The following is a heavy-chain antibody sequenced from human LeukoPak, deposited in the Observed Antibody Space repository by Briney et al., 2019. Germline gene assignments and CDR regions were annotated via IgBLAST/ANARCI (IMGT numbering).Heavy chain of an antibody. CDR1: GFTFNIYS. V-gene: IGHV3-7*01. J-gene: IGHJ3*02. D-gene: IGHD6-13*01. Sequence: PGGSLRLSCAASGFTFNIYSMNWARQAPGKGLEWVANIKQDGSEKYYVDSVKGRFTISRDNAKNSLYLQMNSLRAEDTAVYYCARLKYGAAAGRDAFDIWGQGTMVTVSS. CDR3: ARLKYGAAAGRDAFDI. CDR2: IKQDGSEK.